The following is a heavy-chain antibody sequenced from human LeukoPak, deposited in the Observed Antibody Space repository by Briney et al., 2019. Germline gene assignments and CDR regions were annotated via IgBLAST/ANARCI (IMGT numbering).Heavy chain of an antibody. J-gene: IGHJ6*02. CDR1: GFTVSSYE. CDR2: ISSSGTII. Sequence: GGSLRLSCAASGFTVSSYEMNWVRQAPGKGLEWVSYISSSGTIIHYADSAKGRFTISRDNAKNSLYLQMNSLRAEDTAVYYCARCSGGNCYSGVDVWGQGTTVTVSS. CDR3: ARCSGGNCYSGVDV. V-gene: IGHV3-48*03. D-gene: IGHD2-15*01.